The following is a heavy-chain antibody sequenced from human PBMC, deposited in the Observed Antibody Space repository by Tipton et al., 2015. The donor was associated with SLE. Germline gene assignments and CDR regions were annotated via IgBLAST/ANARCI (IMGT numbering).Heavy chain of an antibody. V-gene: IGHV3-21*01. J-gene: IGHJ4*02. CDR2: ISSSGDYI. D-gene: IGHD3-10*01. CDR3: ARSGGLFDY. Sequence: LSLTCAASGFTFKTHSMNWVRQAPGKGLEWVSTISSSGDYISYADSMKGRITISRDNTNDSLYLQVNSLRADDTAVYYCARSGGLFDYWGQGALVTVSS. CDR1: GFTFKTHS.